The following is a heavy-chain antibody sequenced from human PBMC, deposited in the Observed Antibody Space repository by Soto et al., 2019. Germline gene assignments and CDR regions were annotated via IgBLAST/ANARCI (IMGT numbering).Heavy chain of an antibody. CDR2: IIPIFGTA. V-gene: IGHV1-69*06. CDR1: GGTFSSYA. D-gene: IGHD2-2*01. CDR3: ASGYCSSTSCYWGWFDP. J-gene: IGHJ5*02. Sequence: GASVKVSCKASGGTFSSYAISWVRQAPGQGLEWMGGIIPIFGTANYAQKFQGRVTITADKSTSTAYMELSSLRSEDTAVYYCASGYCSSTSCYWGWFDPWGQGTLVTVSS.